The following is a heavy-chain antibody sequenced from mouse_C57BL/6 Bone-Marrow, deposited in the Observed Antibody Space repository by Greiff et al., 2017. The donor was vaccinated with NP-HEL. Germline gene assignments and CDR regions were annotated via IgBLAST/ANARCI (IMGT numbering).Heavy chain of an antibody. V-gene: IGHV5-15*01. CDR3: ARPDYGDAMDY. D-gene: IGHD2-4*01. Sequence: EVQLVESGGGLVQPGGSLKLSCAASGFTFSDYGMAWVRQAPRQGPEWVAFISNLACSIYYADTVTGRFTITRENAKNALYLDMSSLRSEDTAMYYCARPDYGDAMDYWGQGTSVTVSA. J-gene: IGHJ4*01. CDR2: ISNLACSI. CDR1: GFTFSDYG.